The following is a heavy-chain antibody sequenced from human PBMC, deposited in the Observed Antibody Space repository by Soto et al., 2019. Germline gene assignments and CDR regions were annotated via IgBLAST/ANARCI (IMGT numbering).Heavy chain of an antibody. J-gene: IGHJ4*02. Sequence: PGGSLRLSCAASGFTFSSYGMHWVRQAPGKGLEWVSYISSSGSTIYYADSVKGRFTISRDNAKNSLYLQMNSLRAEDTAVYYCARDAYSSSWYEYCGQGPLVTV. D-gene: IGHD6-13*01. CDR1: GFTFSSYG. V-gene: IGHV3-48*04. CDR2: ISSSGSTI. CDR3: ARDAYSSSWYEY.